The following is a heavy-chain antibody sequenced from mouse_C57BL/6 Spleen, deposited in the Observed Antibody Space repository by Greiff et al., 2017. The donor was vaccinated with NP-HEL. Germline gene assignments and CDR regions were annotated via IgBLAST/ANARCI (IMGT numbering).Heavy chain of an antibody. CDR3: TREGYYGSSFFAY. D-gene: IGHD1-1*01. CDR2: IDPETGGT. J-gene: IGHJ3*01. V-gene: IGHV1-15*01. CDR1: GYTFTDYE. Sequence: QVQLQQSGAELVRPGASVTLSCKASGYTFTDYEMHWVKQTPVHGLEWIGAIDPETGGTAYNQKFKGKAILTADKSYSTAYMELRSLTSEDSAVYYCTREGYYGSSFFAYWGKGTLVTVSA.